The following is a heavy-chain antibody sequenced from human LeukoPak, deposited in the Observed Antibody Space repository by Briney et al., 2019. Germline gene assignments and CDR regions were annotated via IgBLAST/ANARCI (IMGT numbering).Heavy chain of an antibody. J-gene: IGHJ4*02. Sequence: GGSLRLSCAASGFTFSSYEMNWVRQAPGKGLDWISFISTSGDVINYADSVKGRFTTSRDNARDSLYLQMDSLRIEDTAVYYCMRDAPGVNTGDHGGQGTLVTVSS. CDR2: ISTSGDVI. D-gene: IGHD3-22*01. CDR1: GFTFSSYE. CDR3: MRDAPGVNTGDH. V-gene: IGHV3-48*03.